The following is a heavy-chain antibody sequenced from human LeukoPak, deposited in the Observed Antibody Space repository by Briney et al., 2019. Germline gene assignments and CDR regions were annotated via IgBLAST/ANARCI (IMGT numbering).Heavy chain of an antibody. Sequence: TPSETLSLTCTVSGGSISSSSYYWGWIRQPPGKGLEWIGSIYYSGSTYYNPSLKSRVTISVDTSKNQFSLKLSSVTAADTAVYYCARQGYSSSSIDYFDYWGQGTLVTVSS. D-gene: IGHD6-13*01. V-gene: IGHV4-39*01. CDR3: ARQGYSSSSIDYFDY. J-gene: IGHJ4*02. CDR1: GGSISSSSYY. CDR2: IYYSGST.